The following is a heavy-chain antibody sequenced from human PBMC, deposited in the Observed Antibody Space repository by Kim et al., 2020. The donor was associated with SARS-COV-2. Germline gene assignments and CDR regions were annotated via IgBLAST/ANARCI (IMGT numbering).Heavy chain of an antibody. Sequence: GGSLRLSCETSGFTVNSYDTHWVRQITGKGLEWVSNIGKDGDLYYSGAVKGRFTISRENAKNSLYLQMNSLRAGDSAIYYCARGRHLRGRVNSWFDPWGQGTLVTVSS. CDR2: IGKDGDL. CDR3: ARGRHLRGRVNSWFDP. D-gene: IGHD1-20*01. CDR1: GFTVNSYD. J-gene: IGHJ5*02. V-gene: IGHV3-13*05.